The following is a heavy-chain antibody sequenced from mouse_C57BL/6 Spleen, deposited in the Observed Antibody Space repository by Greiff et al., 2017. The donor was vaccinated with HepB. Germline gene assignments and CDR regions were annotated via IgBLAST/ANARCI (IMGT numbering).Heavy chain of an antibody. D-gene: IGHD4-1*01. V-gene: IGHV1-59*01. CDR2: IDPSDSYT. CDR1: GYTFTSYW. Sequence: QVQLQQPGAELVRPGTSVKLSCKASGYTFTSYWMHWVKQRPGQGLEWIGVIDPSDSYTNYNQKFKGKATLTVDTSSSTAYMQLSSLTSEDSAVYYCARSRNWDAMDYWGQGTSVTVSS. CDR3: ARSRNWDAMDY. J-gene: IGHJ4*01.